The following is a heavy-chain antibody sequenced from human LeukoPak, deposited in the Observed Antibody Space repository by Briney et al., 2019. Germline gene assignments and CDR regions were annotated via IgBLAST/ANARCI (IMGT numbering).Heavy chain of an antibody. J-gene: IGHJ3*02. D-gene: IGHD3-10*01. CDR3: ARASDYYGSGIDAFDI. Sequence: SETLSLTCTVSGGSISSYYWSWIRQPPGKGLEWIGYIYYSGSTNYNPSPKSRVTISVNTSKNQFSLKLSSVTAADTAVYYCARASDYYGSGIDAFDIWGQGTMVTVSS. V-gene: IGHV4-59*01. CDR2: IYYSGST. CDR1: GGSISSYY.